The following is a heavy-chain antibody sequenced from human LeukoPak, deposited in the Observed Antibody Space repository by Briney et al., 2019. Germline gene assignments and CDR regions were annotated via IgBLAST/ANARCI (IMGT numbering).Heavy chain of an antibody. V-gene: IGHV3-7*01. J-gene: IGHJ3*02. CDR1: GFTFSTSW. CDR3: ARRNHYYRNGDYLDAFDI. CDR2: IDKDGNEK. Sequence: GGSLRLSCAASGFTFSTSWMRWFRQAPGRGLEWGANIDKDGNEKYYVDTVKGRFTISSDNARNSQHLQMSSLRAEDTAVYYGARRNHYYRNGDYLDAFDIWGLGTMVTVSS. D-gene: IGHD3-22*01.